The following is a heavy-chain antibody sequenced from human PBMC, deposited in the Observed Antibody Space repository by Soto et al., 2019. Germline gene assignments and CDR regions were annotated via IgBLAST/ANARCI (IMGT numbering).Heavy chain of an antibody. CDR2: ISYIGST. V-gene: IGHV4-59*01. J-gene: IGHJ4*02. Sequence: QVQLQESGPGLVKPSETLSLNCTVSGDSINNYYWNWIRQPPGKGLEWIGYISYIGSTNYNPSLESRVTIAVDTSKNQFSLRLSSVTAADTSVYFCARGYCSGVICYLYDFDYWGQGTLVTVSS. D-gene: IGHD2-15*01. CDR3: ARGYCSGVICYLYDFDY. CDR1: GDSINNYY.